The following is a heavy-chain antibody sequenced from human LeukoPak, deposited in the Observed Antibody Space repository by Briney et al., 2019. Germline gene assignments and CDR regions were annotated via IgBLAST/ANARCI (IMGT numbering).Heavy chain of an antibody. D-gene: IGHD3-22*01. Sequence: GGSLRLSCAASGFTFSSYWMSWVRQAPGKGLEWVANIKQDGSEKYYVDSVKGRFTISRDNAKNSLYLQMNSLRAEDTAVYYCARDPRNIYDSSGPFDYWGQGTLVTVSS. J-gene: IGHJ4*02. CDR1: GFTFSSYW. CDR3: ARDPRNIYDSSGPFDY. CDR2: IKQDGSEK. V-gene: IGHV3-7*01.